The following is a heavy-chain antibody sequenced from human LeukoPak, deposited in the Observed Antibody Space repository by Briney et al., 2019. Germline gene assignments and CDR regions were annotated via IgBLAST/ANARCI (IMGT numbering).Heavy chain of an antibody. J-gene: IGHJ4*02. D-gene: IGHD5-24*01. CDR3: ARGWLQFGATVDY. V-gene: IGHV4-30-4*08. Sequence: SETLSLTCTVSGGSIRSGDYYWTWIRQPPGKGLEWIGSIYYSGTTYYNPSLKSRLTISVDTSKNQFSLKLSSVTAADTAVYYCARGWLQFGATVDYWGQGTLVTVSS. CDR2: IYYSGTT. CDR1: GGSIRSGDYY.